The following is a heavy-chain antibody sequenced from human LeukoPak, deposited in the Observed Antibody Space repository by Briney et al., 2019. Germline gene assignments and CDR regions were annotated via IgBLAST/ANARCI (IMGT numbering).Heavy chain of an antibody. J-gene: IGHJ4*02. CDR2: IYYSGST. CDR1: GGSISSYY. D-gene: IGHD5-12*01. V-gene: IGHV4-59*01. Sequence: SETLSLTCTVAGGSISSYYWSWIRHPPGEGPEWVGYIYYSGSTIYNTSLKSRVTISVNTPKNQFSLKLSSVTAADTAVYYCARGYSGYDYFDYWGQGTLVTVSS. CDR3: ARGYSGYDYFDY.